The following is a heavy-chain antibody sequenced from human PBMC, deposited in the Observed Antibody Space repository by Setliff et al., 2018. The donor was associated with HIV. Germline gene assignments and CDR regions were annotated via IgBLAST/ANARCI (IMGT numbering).Heavy chain of an antibody. J-gene: IGHJ4*02. CDR1: GGSISSSSYY. Sequence: SETLSLTCTVSGGSISSSSYYWGWIRQPPGKGLEWIGSIYYSGSTYYNPSLKSRVTISVDTSKNQFSLKLSSVTAADTAVYYCARVTMVRGAKGYFDYWGQGTLVTVSS. CDR3: ARVTMVRGAKGYFDY. D-gene: IGHD3-10*01. CDR2: IYYSGST. V-gene: IGHV4-39*01.